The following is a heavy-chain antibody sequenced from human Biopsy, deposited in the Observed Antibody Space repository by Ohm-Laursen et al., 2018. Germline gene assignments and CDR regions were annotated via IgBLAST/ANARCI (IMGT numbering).Heavy chain of an antibody. Sequence: TQTLTLTSSFSGFSLSARGMCVSWIRQAPGKPLEWLARVDWDDYKDYSASLQTKLSISKDTSNDQMVLTVNNVDPADTATYYCARTPILIVSAGLVYRHRRHLQGMDVWGQGIAVTVS. V-gene: IGHV2-70*11. CDR1: GFSLSARGMC. CDR2: VDWDDYK. CDR3: ARTPILIVSAGLVYRHRRHLQGMDV. D-gene: IGHD6-13*01. J-gene: IGHJ6*02.